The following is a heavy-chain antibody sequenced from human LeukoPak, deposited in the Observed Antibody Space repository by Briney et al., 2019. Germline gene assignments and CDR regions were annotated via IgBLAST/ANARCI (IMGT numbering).Heavy chain of an antibody. D-gene: IGHD3-10*01. Sequence: GGSLRLSCAASGFFFSSYTMNWVRQAPGKGLEWVSNIDSSSSTIYYADSVKGRFTISRDNAKSSLHLLMNSLRAEDTAVYYCARALQSHLRGVTGYYMDVWGQGTTVTVSS. CDR2: IDSSSSTI. V-gene: IGHV3-48*04. CDR1: GFFFSSYT. CDR3: ARALQSHLRGVTGYYMDV. J-gene: IGHJ6*03.